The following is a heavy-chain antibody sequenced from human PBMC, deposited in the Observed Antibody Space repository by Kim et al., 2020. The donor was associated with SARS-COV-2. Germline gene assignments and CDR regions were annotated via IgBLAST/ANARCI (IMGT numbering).Heavy chain of an antibody. CDR1: GGSISSSSYY. V-gene: IGHV4-39*01. CDR2: IYYSGST. Sequence: SETLSLTCTVSGGSISSSSYYWGWIRQPPGKGLEWIGSIYYSGSTYYNPSLKSRVTISVDTSKNQFSLKLSSVTAADTAVYYCARTYYYDSSGYYESDYYYGMDVWGQGTTVTVSS. D-gene: IGHD3-22*01. J-gene: IGHJ6*02. CDR3: ARTYYYDSSGYYESDYYYGMDV.